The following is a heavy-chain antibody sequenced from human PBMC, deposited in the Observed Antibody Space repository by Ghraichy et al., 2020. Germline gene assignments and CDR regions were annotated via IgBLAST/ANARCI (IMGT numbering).Heavy chain of an antibody. CDR3: ARDMGGFYYDSSGYGFDY. Sequence: LSLTCAASGFTFSSYAMHWVRQAPGKGLEWVAVISYDGSNKYYADSVKGRFTISRDNSKNTLYLQMNSLRAEDTAVYYCARDMGGFYYDSSGYGFDYWGQGTLVTVSS. CDR2: ISYDGSNK. V-gene: IGHV3-30*04. CDR1: GFTFSSYA. D-gene: IGHD3-22*01. J-gene: IGHJ4*02.